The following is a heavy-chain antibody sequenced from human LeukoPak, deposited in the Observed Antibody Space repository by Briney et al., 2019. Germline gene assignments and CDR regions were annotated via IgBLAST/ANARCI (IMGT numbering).Heavy chain of an antibody. CDR1: GFIFSRYA. D-gene: IGHD6-19*01. V-gene: IGHV3-30-3*01. Sequence: GRSLRLSCAASGFIFSRYALHWVRQAPGKGLEWVAVISYDGSNKYHADSVKGRFIISRDNSKNTLYLQMNSLRAEDTAVYYCAKDQRFGIAVAGTLFDPWGQGTLVTVSS. J-gene: IGHJ5*02. CDR2: ISYDGSNK. CDR3: AKDQRFGIAVAGTLFDP.